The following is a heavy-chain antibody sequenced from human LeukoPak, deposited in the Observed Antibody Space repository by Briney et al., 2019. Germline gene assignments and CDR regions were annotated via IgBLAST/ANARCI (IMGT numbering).Heavy chain of an antibody. CDR1: GGSISSGDYY. J-gene: IGHJ4*02. CDR2: IYYSGST. CDR3: ARALDYYDSSGYSFFDY. D-gene: IGHD3-22*01. V-gene: IGHV4-30-4*01. Sequence: SETLSLTCTVSGGSISSGDYYWSWIRQPPGKGLEWIGYIYYSGSTYYNPSLKSRVTISVDTSKNQFSLKLSSVTAAVTAVYYCARALDYYDSSGYSFFDYWGQGTLVTVSS.